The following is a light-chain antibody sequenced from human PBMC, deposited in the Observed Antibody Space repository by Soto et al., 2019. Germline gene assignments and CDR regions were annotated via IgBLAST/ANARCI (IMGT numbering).Light chain of an antibody. Sequence: EIVLTQSPDTLSLSPGERATLSCRASQDVTSTYLAWYQQKPGQAPRLLIYGASGRARGIAERFSGSGSGTYFTLTISRLDPEDFAVYYCQYYDSSRTFAQGTRVE. CDR1: QDVTSTY. V-gene: IGKV3-20*01. CDR2: GAS. CDR3: QYYDSSRT. J-gene: IGKJ1*01.